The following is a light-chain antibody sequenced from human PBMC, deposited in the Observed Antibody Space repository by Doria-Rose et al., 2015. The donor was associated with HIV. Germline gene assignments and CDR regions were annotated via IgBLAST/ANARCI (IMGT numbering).Light chain of an antibody. CDR2: DGS. J-gene: IGKJ1*01. V-gene: IGKV3-20*01. CDR1: QSFSSTY. CDR3: HQYGTSWT. Sequence: IVLTQSPGTLSLSPGERATLSCRASQSFSSTYLAWYQQKPGQAPSLLIYDGSTRATGILDRFSASGSGTDFTLTINRLEPEDFALYYCHQYGTSWTFGQGTKVEI.